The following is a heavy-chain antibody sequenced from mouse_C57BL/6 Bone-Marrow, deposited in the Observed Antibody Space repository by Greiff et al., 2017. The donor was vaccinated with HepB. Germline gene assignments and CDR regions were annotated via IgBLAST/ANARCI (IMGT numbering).Heavy chain of an antibody. J-gene: IGHJ1*03. CDR3: ARGAGTEWYFDV. Sequence: EVKLLESGAELVKPGASVKLSCTASGFNIKDYYMDWVKQRTEQGLEWIGRIDPEDGETKYAPKFQGKATITADTSSNTAYLQLSSLTSEDTAVYYCARGAGTEWYFDVWGTGTTVTVSS. V-gene: IGHV14-2*01. D-gene: IGHD3-3*01. CDR2: IDPEDGET. CDR1: GFNIKDYY.